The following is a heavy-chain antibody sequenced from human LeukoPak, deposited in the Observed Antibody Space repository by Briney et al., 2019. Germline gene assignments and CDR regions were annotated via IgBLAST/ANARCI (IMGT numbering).Heavy chain of an antibody. D-gene: IGHD3-10*02. CDR2: TSGSGFTI. CDR1: GFTLSNYS. J-gene: IGHJ6*04. V-gene: IGHV3-48*01. Sequence: GGSLRLSCAVSGFTLSNYSMNWVRQAPGKGLEWISYTSGSGFTIHYADSVKGRFTISRDNAKNSLYLQMNSLRAEDTAVYYCAELGITMIGGVWGKGTTVTISS. CDR3: AELGITMIGGV.